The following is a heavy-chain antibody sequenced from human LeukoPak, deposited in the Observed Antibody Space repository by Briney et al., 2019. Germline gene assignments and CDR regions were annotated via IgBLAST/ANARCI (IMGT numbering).Heavy chain of an antibody. Sequence: GGSLRLSCAASGFTFSSYAMHWVRQAPGRGLEYVSGISSNGGSTYYANSVKGRFTISRDNSKNTLHLQMNSLGAEDTAVYYCARGYYDILTGSRPEYFQHWGQGTLVTVSS. V-gene: IGHV3-64*01. CDR3: ARGYYDILTGSRPEYFQH. CDR2: ISSNGGST. D-gene: IGHD3-9*01. CDR1: GFTFSSYA. J-gene: IGHJ1*01.